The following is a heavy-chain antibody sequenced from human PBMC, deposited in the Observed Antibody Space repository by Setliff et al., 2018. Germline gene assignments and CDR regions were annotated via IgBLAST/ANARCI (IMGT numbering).Heavy chain of an antibody. D-gene: IGHD2-15*01. Sequence: SLRLSCAASGFTFSTYRMHWVRRAPGKGLEWVAVIWDDGGNKYHADSVKGRFTISRDNSKNTLYLQMNSLRPEDTAVYYCARTCSGSGCYAGLESWGQGTPVTVSS. CDR3: ARTCSGSGCYAGLES. CDR1: GFTFSTYR. CDR2: IWDDGGNK. V-gene: IGHV3-33*08. J-gene: IGHJ4*02.